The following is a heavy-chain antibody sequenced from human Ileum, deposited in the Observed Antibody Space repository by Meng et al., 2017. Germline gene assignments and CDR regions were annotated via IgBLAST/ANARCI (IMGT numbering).Heavy chain of an antibody. J-gene: IGHJ4*02. Sequence: VRLQGSGPGLVKASEPLSLPCSVSGASMSVVSYWSWVRQSPGKGLEWIGQIDHLGIAYYKPSLKSRVTMSIDQSKSQFSLRLTSVSAADTAVYYCARHGGYYQDFWGQGTLVTVSS. D-gene: IGHD4-23*01. CDR2: IDHLGIA. CDR1: GASMSVVSY. V-gene: IGHV4-4*02. CDR3: ARHGGYYQDF.